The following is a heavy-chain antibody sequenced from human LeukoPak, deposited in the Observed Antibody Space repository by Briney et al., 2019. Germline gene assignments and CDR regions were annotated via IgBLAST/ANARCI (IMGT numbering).Heavy chain of an antibody. V-gene: IGHV4-38-2*02. CDR2: INHSGST. D-gene: IGHD2-15*01. J-gene: IGHJ6*03. CDR3: ARSVVVVAVGYYYYYYYMDV. CDR1: GYSISSGYY. Sequence: PSETLSLTCTVSGYSISSGYYWSWIRQPPGKGLEWIGEINHSGSTNYNPSLKSRVTISVDTSKNQFSLKLSSVTAADTAVYYCARSVVVVAVGYYYYYYYMDVWGKGTTVTVSS.